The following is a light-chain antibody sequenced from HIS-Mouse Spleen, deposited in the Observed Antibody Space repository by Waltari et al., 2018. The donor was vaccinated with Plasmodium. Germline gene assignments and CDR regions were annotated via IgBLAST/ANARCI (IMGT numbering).Light chain of an antibody. CDR2: SNN. Sequence: QSVLTQPPSACRTPRQRITITCSVRRHTKGLNTLNWYQQPPGTAPKLLIYSNNQRPSGVPDRFAGSKSGTSASLAISGLQSEDEADYYCAAWDDSLNGPVFGGGTKLTVL. V-gene: IGLV1-44*01. CDR1: RHTKGLNT. CDR3: AAWDDSLNGPV. J-gene: IGLJ3*02.